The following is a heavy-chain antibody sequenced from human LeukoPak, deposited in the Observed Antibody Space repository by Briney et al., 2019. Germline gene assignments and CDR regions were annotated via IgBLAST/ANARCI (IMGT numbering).Heavy chain of an antibody. CDR3: TRDRAYGALDY. CDR2: ISGSGGST. D-gene: IGHD4/OR15-4a*01. V-gene: IGHV3-23*01. Sequence: GGSLRLSCAASGFTFSSDGMSWVRQAPGKGLELVSAISGSGGSTYYADSVKGRFTISRDNAKNSVYLQMISLRDEDTAVYYCTRDRAYGALDYWGQGTLVTVSS. J-gene: IGHJ4*02. CDR1: GFTFSSDG.